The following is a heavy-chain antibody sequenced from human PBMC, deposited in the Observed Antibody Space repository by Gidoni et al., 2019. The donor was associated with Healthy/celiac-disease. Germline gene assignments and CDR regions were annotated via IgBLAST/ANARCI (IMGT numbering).Heavy chain of an antibody. J-gene: IGHJ4*02. CDR2: IYPVDSDT. D-gene: IGHD6-19*01. Sequence: EVQLVQSGAEVKKPGESLKISCKGSGYSFTSYWIGWVPQMPGKGREWIGIIYPVDSDTRYSPSFQGQVTISADKSISTAYLQWSSLKASDTAMYYCARQEWVAGTRGQFDYWGQGTLVTVSS. V-gene: IGHV5-51*01. CDR3: ARQEWVAGTRGQFDY. CDR1: GYSFTSYW.